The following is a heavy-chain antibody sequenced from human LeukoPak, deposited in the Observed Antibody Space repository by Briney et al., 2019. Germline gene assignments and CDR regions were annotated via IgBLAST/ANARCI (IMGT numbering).Heavy chain of an antibody. CDR1: GYTFTSYD. CDR2: MNPNSGDT. Sequence: ASVKVSCKDSGYTFTSYDICWVRQATGQGLEWMGWMNPNSGDTGYAQKFQGRVTMTRDTSISTAYMELSSLRSDDTAVYYCARGPAGDYWGQGTLVTVSS. J-gene: IGHJ4*02. V-gene: IGHV1-8*01. CDR3: ARGPAGDY.